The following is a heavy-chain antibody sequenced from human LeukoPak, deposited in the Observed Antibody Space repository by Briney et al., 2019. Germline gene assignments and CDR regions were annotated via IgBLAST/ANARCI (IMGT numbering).Heavy chain of an antibody. CDR3: ARPYSAGWFRFQH. CDR2: ISYSGST. D-gene: IGHD6-19*01. V-gene: IGHV4-39*01. J-gene: IGHJ1*01. CDR1: GDSISSNTYY. Sequence: SETLSLTCTVSGDSISSNTYYWGWIRQPPGKGLEWIGSISYSGSTYYNPSLKSRVTISVHTSKSQFSLKLSSVTAEDTAVYYCARPYSAGWFRFQHWGQGTLVTVSS.